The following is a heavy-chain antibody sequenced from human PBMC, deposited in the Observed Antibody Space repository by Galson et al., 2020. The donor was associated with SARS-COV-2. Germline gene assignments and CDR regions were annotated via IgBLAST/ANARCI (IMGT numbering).Heavy chain of an antibody. V-gene: IGHV2-70*12. J-gene: IGHJ4*02. CDR1: RSSPSTSARC. Sequence: SGPPRLKPTHTHTLTRTFARSSPSTSARCVSWIHYPPGKVLQSLPRIHSHDVTYYSTSLKTRLTNPKDTPKNQVVLTMTNMDPVDRATYFCAHSPAAMVVVVINTSFDVWGQGALVTVSS. D-gene: IGHD3-22*01. CDR2: IHSHDVT. CDR3: AHSPAAMVVVVINTSFDV.